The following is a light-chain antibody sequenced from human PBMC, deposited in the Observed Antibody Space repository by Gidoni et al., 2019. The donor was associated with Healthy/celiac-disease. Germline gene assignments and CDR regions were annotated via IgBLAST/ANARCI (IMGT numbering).Light chain of an antibody. V-gene: IGKV3-11*01. CDR2: DAS. CDR3: QQRSNWPLLT. Sequence: IVLTQSPATLSLSPGERATLSCRASQSFSSYLAWYQQKPGQAPRLLIYDASNRATGIPARFSGSGSGTDFTLTISSLEPEDFAVYYCQQRSNWPLLTFGGGTKVEIK. J-gene: IGKJ4*01. CDR1: QSFSSY.